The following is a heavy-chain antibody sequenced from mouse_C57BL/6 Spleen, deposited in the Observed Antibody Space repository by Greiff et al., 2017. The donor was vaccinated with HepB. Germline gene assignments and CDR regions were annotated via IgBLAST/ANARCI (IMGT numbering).Heavy chain of an antibody. CDR2: INYDGSST. V-gene: IGHV5-16*01. D-gene: IGHD1-1*01. CDR1: GFTFSDYY. Sequence: EVQLVESEGGLVQPGSSMKLSCTASGFTFSDYYMAWVRQVPEKGLEWVANINYDGSSTYYLDSLKSRFIISRDNAKNILYLQMSSLKSEDTATYYCARDIGGYGSLFDYWGQGTTLTVSS. J-gene: IGHJ2*01. CDR3: ARDIGGYGSLFDY.